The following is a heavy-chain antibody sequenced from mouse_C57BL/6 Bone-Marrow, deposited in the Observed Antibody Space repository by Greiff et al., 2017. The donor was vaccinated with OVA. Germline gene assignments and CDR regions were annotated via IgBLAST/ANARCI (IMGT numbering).Heavy chain of an antibody. CDR2: IYPGDGDT. CDR1: GYAFSSSW. D-gene: IGHD4-1*01. V-gene: IGHV1-82*01. Sequence: LQESGPELVKPGASVKISCKASGYAFSSSWMNWVKQRPGKGLEWIGRIYPGDGDTNYNGKFKGKATLTADKSSSTAYMQLSSLTSEDSAVYFCASPNWDVGFAYWGQGTLVTVSA. J-gene: IGHJ3*01. CDR3: ASPNWDVGFAY.